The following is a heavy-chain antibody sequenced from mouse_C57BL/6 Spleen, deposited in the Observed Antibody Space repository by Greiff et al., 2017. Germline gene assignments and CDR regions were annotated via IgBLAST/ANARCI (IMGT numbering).Heavy chain of an antibody. D-gene: IGHD2-1*01. V-gene: IGHV1-22*01. CDR2: INPNNGGT. CDR1: GYTFTDYN. Sequence: VQLQQSGPELVKPGASVKMSCKASGYTFTDYNMHWVKQSHGKSLEWIGYINPNNGGTSYNQKFKGKATLTVNKSASTAYMELRSLTSEDSAVYYCARREDYGNPLAMDYWGQGTSVTVSS. J-gene: IGHJ4*01. CDR3: ARREDYGNPLAMDY.